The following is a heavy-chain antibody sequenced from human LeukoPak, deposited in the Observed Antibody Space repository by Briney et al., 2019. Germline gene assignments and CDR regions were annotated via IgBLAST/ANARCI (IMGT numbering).Heavy chain of an antibody. CDR3: TRDTDYGSATNYFDP. Sequence: GGSLRLSCAASGFTFDDYAMHWVRQAPGKGLEWVALISWEGDTTYYADSVRGRFTISRDNSKNSLYLQMNSLRTEDTAFYYCTRDTDYGSATNYFDPWGQGTLVSVSS. CDR2: ISWEGDTT. D-gene: IGHD3-10*01. V-gene: IGHV3-43*01. J-gene: IGHJ4*02. CDR1: GFTFDDYA.